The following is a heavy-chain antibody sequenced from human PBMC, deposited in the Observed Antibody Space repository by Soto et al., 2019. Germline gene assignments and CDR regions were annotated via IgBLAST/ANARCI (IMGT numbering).Heavy chain of an antibody. CDR3: TRRHCSGGGCYSDFDF. Sequence: EVQLVESGGGLVQPGGSLKLSCAASGFTLSGFDVHWVRQAAGEGLEWVARIKNKVESYATEYAASVKGRFSISRDDSKNTAYLEMNSLKTEDTAVYYCTRRHCSGGGCYSDFDFWGQGSLVTVSS. J-gene: IGHJ4*02. CDR2: IKNKVESYAT. CDR1: GFTLSGFD. D-gene: IGHD2-15*01. V-gene: IGHV3-73*01.